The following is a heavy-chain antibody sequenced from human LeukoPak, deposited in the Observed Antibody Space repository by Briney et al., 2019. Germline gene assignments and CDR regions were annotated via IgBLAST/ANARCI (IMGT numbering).Heavy chain of an antibody. CDR2: IIPIFGTA. CDR1: GGTFSSYA. D-gene: IGHD1-14*01. CDR3: ARDRNDAFDI. J-gene: IGHJ3*02. V-gene: IGHV1-69*06. Sequence: EASVKLSCKASGGTFSSYAISWVRQAPGQGLEWMGGIIPIFGTANYAQKFQGRVTITADKSTSTAYMELSSLRSEDTAVYYCARDRNDAFDIWGQGTMVTVSS.